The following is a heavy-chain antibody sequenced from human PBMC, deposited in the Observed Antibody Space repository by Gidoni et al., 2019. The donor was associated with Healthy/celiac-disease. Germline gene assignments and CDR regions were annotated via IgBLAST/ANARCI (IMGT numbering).Heavy chain of an antibody. CDR1: GFTFSSYG. Sequence: QVQLVESGGGVVQPGRSLRLSCAASGFTFSSYGMHWVRQAPGKGLEWVAVISYDGSNKYYADSVKGRFTISRDNSKNTLYLQMNSLRAEDTAVYYCAKASPTVTTPAYWGQGTLVTVSS. CDR2: ISYDGSNK. D-gene: IGHD4-17*01. J-gene: IGHJ4*02. CDR3: AKASPTVTTPAY. V-gene: IGHV3-30*18.